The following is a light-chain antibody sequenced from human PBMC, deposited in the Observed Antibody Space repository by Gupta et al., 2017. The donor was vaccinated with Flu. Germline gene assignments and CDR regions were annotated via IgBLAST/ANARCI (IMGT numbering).Light chain of an antibody. CDR2: AAS. V-gene: IGKV1-12*01. J-gene: IGKJ1*01. Sequence: SPSSVSASVGDTVTITCRASQGISAWLAWYQQKPGKAHKLLMSAASSLESGAPTRFSGRGSGTDFTSTISRLQPEDFATYYGQRTDNCPWTF. CDR3: QRTDNCPWT. CDR1: QGISAW.